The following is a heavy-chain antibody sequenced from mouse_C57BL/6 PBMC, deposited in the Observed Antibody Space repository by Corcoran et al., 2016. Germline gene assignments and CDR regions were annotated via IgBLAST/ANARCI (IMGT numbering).Heavy chain of an antibody. D-gene: IGHD1-2*01. CDR3: ARYRGSPYAMDY. CDR1: GYTFTEYY. CDR2: INPNNGGT. V-gene: IGHV1-26*01. Sequence: EVQLQQSGPELVKPGASVKISSKASGYTFTEYYMNWVKQSHGKSHEWIGDINPNNGGTSYNQKFKGKATLTVDKSSSTAYMELRSLTSEDSAVYYCARYRGSPYAMDYWGQGTSVTVSS. J-gene: IGHJ4*01.